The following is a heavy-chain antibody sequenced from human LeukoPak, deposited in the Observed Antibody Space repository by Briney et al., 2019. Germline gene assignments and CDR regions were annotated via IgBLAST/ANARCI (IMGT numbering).Heavy chain of an antibody. D-gene: IGHD6-19*01. J-gene: IGHJ4*02. CDR1: GFTFSSYG. CDR2: IRYDGSNK. CDR3: AKGVTRIIAVAEDFDY. Sequence: GGSLRLSCAASGFTFSSYGMHWVRQAPGKGLEWVAFIRYDGSNKYYADSVKGRFTISRDNSKNTLYLQMNSLRAEDTAVYYCAKGVTRIIAVAEDFDYWGQGTLVTVSS. V-gene: IGHV3-30*02.